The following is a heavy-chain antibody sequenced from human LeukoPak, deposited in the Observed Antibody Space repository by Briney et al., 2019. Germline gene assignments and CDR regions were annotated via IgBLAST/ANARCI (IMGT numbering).Heavy chain of an antibody. V-gene: IGHV3-48*03. CDR3: ARALLVRGVSDAFDI. D-gene: IGHD3-10*01. Sequence: GGSLRLSCAASGFTFSSYEMNWVRQAPGKGLEWVSYISSSGSTIYYADSVKGRFTISRDNAKNSLYLQMNSLRAEDTAVYYCARALLVRGVSDAFDIWGQGTTVTVSS. CDR2: ISSSGSTI. J-gene: IGHJ3*02. CDR1: GFTFSSYE.